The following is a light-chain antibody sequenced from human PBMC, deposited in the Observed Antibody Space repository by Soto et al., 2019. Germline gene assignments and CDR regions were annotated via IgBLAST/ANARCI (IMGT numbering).Light chain of an antibody. CDR1: SSDVGGYNY. Sequence: QSALTQPASVSGSPGQSITISCTGTSSDVGGYNYVSWYQQHPGKAPKLVIYEVNKRLSGVPDRFSGSKSGNTASLTVSGLLAEDEADYYCSSYAGSSNVFGTGTKVTGL. V-gene: IGLV2-8*01. CDR3: SSYAGSSNV. CDR2: EVN. J-gene: IGLJ1*01.